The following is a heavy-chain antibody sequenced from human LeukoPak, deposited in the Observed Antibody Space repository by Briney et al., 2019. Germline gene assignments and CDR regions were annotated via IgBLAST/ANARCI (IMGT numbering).Heavy chain of an antibody. V-gene: IGHV1-69*06. D-gene: IGHD6-13*01. Sequence: SVKVSCKASGGTFSSYAISWVREAPGQGLEWMGGIIPIFGTTNYAQKFQDRVTITADKSTSTAYMELSSLRSEDTAVYYCARVVGLTGYSSSWYSGYYYYMDVWGKGTTVTVSS. CDR3: ARVVGLTGYSSSWYSGYYYYMDV. CDR2: IIPIFGTT. CDR1: GGTFSSYA. J-gene: IGHJ6*03.